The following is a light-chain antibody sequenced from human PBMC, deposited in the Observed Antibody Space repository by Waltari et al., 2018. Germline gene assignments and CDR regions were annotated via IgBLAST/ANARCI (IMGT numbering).Light chain of an antibody. CDR1: QNIGIY. CDR2: VPS. J-gene: IGKJ2*01. CDR3: QQSYTIPA. V-gene: IGKV1-39*01. Sequence: DIHLNQSPSSLSAPVGDGIIITCRASQNIGIYVNWYQHKAGKAPKPLIFVPSTLQSGVPSRISGSGSGTDFTLTISNLQPEDSATYYCQQSYTIPAVGQGTRLEF.